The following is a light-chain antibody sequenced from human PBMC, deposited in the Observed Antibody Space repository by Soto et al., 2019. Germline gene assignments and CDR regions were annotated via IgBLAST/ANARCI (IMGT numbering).Light chain of an antibody. CDR3: QHYNNWPPWT. J-gene: IGKJ1*01. V-gene: IGKV3-15*01. CDR2: DAS. CDR1: QSVSSY. Sequence: EIVLTQSPATLSLSPGERATLSCRASQSVSSYLAWYQQKPGQAPRLLIYDASTRATGIPARFRGSGSGTEFTLTISSLQSEDFAVYYCQHYNNWPPWTFGQGTKVDIK.